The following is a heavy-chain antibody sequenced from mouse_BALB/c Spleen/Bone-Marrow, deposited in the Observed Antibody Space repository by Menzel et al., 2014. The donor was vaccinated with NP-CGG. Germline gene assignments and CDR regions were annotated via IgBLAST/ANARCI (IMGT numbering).Heavy chain of an antibody. CDR3: ASLHYYGFFAY. Sequence: EVKLMESGGGLVQPGGSLKLSCAASGFDFSRYWMSWVRQAPGKGLEWIGEINSDSSTINYTPSLKDKFIISRDNAKNTLYMQMSKVRSEDTALYYCASLHYYGFFAYWGQGTLVTVSA. J-gene: IGHJ3*01. CDR2: INSDSSTI. V-gene: IGHV4-1*02. D-gene: IGHD1-2*01. CDR1: GFDFSRYW.